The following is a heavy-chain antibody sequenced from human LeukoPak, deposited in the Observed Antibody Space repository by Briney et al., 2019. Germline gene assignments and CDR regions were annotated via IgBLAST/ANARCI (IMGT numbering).Heavy chain of an antibody. CDR2: INHSGST. Sequence: PSETLSLTCAVYGGSFSGYYWSWIRQPPGKGLEWIGEINHSGSTNYNPSLKSRVTISVDTSKNQFSLNLRFVTAADTAVYYCAGTSVTLHFWGQGALVTVSS. J-gene: IGHJ4*02. CDR3: AGTSVTLHF. D-gene: IGHD4-17*01. V-gene: IGHV4-34*01. CDR1: GGSFSGYY.